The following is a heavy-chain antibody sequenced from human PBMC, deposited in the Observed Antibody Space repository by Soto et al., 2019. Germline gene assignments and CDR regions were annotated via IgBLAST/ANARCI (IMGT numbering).Heavy chain of an antibody. CDR2: ISYDGSNK. V-gene: IGHV3-30*18. Sequence: QVQLVESGGGVVQPGRSLRLTCAASGFTFSSYGMHWVRVRQAPGKGLEWVAVISYDGSNKYYADSVKGRFTISRDNSKNTLYLQMNSLRTEDTAVYYCAKASSGWYLPCFDYWGQGTLVTVSS. CDR3: AKASSGWYLPCFDY. CDR1: GFTFSSYG. J-gene: IGHJ4*02. D-gene: IGHD6-19*01.